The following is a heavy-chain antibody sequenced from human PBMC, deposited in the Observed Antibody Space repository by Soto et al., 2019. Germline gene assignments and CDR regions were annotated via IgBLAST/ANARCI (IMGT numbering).Heavy chain of an antibody. CDR3: ALNDYAIYGIDY. CDR1: GFTFSNAW. J-gene: IGHJ4*02. CDR2: IKKKAYGGTT. D-gene: IGHD2-8*01. V-gene: IGHV3-15*07. Sequence: GGSLRLSCAASGFTFSNAWVNWVRQAPGKGLEWVGRIKKKAYGGTTEYAASVKGRFTISRDDSKSIAYLQMNRLKTEDTAVYYCALNDYAIYGIDYWGQGTLVTVSS.